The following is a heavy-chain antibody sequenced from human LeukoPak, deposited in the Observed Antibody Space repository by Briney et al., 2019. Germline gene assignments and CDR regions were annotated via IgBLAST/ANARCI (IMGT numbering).Heavy chain of an antibody. CDR3: ARSTTMYSSGWSGLDY. V-gene: IGHV3-74*01. CDR2: MNSDESSI. D-gene: IGHD6-19*01. CDR1: GFPLSSYW. J-gene: IGHJ4*02. Sequence: GGSQRLSCAASGFPLSSYWIHWVREAPGGGLVCVSRMNSDESSITYADSVEGRFTIHRDNAKNTLYLKMNSLRDEDTAVYYCARSTTMYSSGWSGLDYWGQGTLVTVSS.